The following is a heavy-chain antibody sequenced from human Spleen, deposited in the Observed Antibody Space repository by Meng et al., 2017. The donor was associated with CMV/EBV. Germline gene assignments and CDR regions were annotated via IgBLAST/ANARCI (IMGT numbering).Heavy chain of an antibody. CDR3: ARGKDGYNYAYFDY. D-gene: IGHD5-24*01. Sequence: ASVKVSCKASGYTFTAHYFHWVRQAPGQGLEWMGWIHPHRGDTNYAQQFQGRVTLTRDTSINTGYMELSRLRSDDTAVYYCARGKDGYNYAYFDYWGQGTLVTVSS. CDR2: IHPHRGDT. J-gene: IGHJ4*02. V-gene: IGHV1-2*02. CDR1: GYTFTAHY.